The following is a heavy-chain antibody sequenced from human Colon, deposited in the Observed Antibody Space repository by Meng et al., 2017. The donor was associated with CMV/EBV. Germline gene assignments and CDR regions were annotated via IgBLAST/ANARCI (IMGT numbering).Heavy chain of an antibody. V-gene: IGHV5-51*01. J-gene: IGHJ4*02. Sequence: GESLKISCKASGYRFAGNWIAWFRQKPGKGLEWMGIMYPYDSDIRYSPSFQGQVTISADNSISTAFLQWSSLKAPDSAIYFCARRGGLETGMAIDNWGQGTQVTVSS. CDR3: ARRGGLETGMAIDN. CDR2: MYPYDSDI. D-gene: IGHD5-18*01. CDR1: GYRFAGNW.